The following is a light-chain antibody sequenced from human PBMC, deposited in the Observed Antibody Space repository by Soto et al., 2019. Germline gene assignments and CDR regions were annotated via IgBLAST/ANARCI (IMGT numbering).Light chain of an antibody. CDR2: KAS. J-gene: IGKJ2*01. Sequence: DIQMSQSPSTLSASVEDRVTITCRASQSISSWFSCYQQKPVKATKLLIYKASSLEIGFPSRFSGSGSGTEFTLTISSLQPDDFATYYCQQYNSYPYTFGQGTKVDIK. CDR3: QQYNSYPYT. V-gene: IGKV1-5*03. CDR1: QSISSW.